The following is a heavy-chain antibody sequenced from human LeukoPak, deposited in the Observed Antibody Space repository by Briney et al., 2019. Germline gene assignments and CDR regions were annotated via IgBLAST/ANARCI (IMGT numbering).Heavy chain of an antibody. D-gene: IGHD3-10*01. V-gene: IGHV3-30*02. Sequence: QSGGSLRLSCAASGFTFSSYGMHWVRQAPGKGLEWVAFIRYDGSNKYYADSVKGRFTISRDNSKNTLYLQMNSLRAEDTAVYYCAKDRWFGGSYYFDYWGQGTLVTVSS. CDR2: IRYDGSNK. CDR1: GFTFSSYG. J-gene: IGHJ4*02. CDR3: AKDRWFGGSYYFDY.